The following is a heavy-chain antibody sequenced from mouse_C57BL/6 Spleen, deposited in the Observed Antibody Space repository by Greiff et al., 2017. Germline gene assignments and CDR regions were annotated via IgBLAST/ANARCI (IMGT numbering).Heavy chain of an antibody. Sequence: VQLKESGPELVKPGDSVKISCKASGYSFTGYFMNWVMQSHGKSLEWIGRINPYNGDTFYNQKFKGKATLTVDKSSSTAHMELRSLTSEDSAVYYCARSPSDYYGLDYWGQGTTLTVSS. V-gene: IGHV1-20*01. CDR3: ARSPSDYYGLDY. CDR1: GYSFTGYF. CDR2: INPYNGDT. D-gene: IGHD1-1*01. J-gene: IGHJ2*01.